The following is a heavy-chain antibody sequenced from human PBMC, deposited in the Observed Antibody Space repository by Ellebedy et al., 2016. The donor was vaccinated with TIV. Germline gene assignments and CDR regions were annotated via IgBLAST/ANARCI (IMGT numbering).Heavy chain of an antibody. J-gene: IGHJ3*02. CDR2: INQDGSEK. D-gene: IGHD4-17*01. CDR3: ASDGSYGDFLSPTHAFEN. V-gene: IGHV3-7*01. Sequence: GGSLRLSCAASAFSFSSYWMTWVRQAPGKGLEWVANINQDGSEKHYVDSVEGRFTISRDNAKKSLYLQMISLRAEDTAVYYCASDGSYGDFLSPTHAFENWGQGTMVTVSS. CDR1: AFSFSSYW.